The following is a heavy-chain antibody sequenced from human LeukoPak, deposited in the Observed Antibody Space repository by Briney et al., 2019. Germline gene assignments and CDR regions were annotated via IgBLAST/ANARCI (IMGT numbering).Heavy chain of an antibody. CDR1: GYTFTSYD. D-gene: IGHD2-15*01. CDR2: MNPNSGNT. J-gene: IGHJ4*02. CDR3: ASGPYCSGGSCYFENDY. Sequence: GASVKVSCKASGYTFTSYDINWVRQATGQGLEWMGWMNPNSGNTGYAQKFQGRVTMTRNTSISTAYMELSSLRSEDTAVYYCASGPYCSGGSCYFENDYWGQGTLVTVSS. V-gene: IGHV1-8*01.